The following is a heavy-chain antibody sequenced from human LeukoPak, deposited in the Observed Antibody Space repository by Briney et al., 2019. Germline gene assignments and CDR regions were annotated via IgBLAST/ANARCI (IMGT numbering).Heavy chain of an antibody. V-gene: IGHV1-2*02. D-gene: IGHD3-22*01. J-gene: IGHJ4*02. CDR1: GYTFTDYD. Sequence: ASVKVSCKASGYTFTDYDMHWVRQAPGQGLEWMGWINPNSGGTNYAQKFQGRVTMTRDTSVSTAYMELTSLRSDDTAVYYCARPYYYDRSGEFDSWGQGTLVTVSS. CDR3: ARPYYYDRSGEFDS. CDR2: INPNSGGT.